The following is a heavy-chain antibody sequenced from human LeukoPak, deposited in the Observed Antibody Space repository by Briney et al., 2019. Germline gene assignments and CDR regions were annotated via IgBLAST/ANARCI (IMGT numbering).Heavy chain of an antibody. CDR1: GFTFSSYA. Sequence: GGSLRLSCTASGFTFSSYAMSWVRQPPGKGLEWVSLISGGGDSTYYADSVKGRFTISRDNSKNTLYLEMNSLRAEDTAVCYCGKDRNVYCSGGSCYTLWGQGTLVTVSS. CDR2: ISGGGDST. D-gene: IGHD2-15*01. V-gene: IGHV3-23*01. J-gene: IGHJ4*02. CDR3: GKDRNVYCSGGSCYTL.